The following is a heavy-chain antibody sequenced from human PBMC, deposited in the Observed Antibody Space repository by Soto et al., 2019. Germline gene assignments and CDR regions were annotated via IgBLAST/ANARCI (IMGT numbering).Heavy chain of an antibody. CDR2: IGHSGGT. D-gene: IGHD3-16*01. Sequence: SETLSLTCAVYGGSFSGYYWSWIRQPPGKGLEWIGEIGHSGGTVYNPSLESRVTISGDSSNNQFSLKPNSVTAADTAVYYCARHGGYYFDYWGQGAPVTVSS. CDR3: ARHGGYYFDY. J-gene: IGHJ4*02. V-gene: IGHV4-34*01. CDR1: GGSFSGYY.